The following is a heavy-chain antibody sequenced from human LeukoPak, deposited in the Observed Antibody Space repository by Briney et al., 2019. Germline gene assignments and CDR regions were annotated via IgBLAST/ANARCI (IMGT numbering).Heavy chain of an antibody. CDR3: ASPGSSSSWYGGWFDP. D-gene: IGHD6-13*01. V-gene: IGHV4-34*01. Sequence: PSETLSLTCDVYGGSLSGYYWSWLRQPPGQGVEWVGEINHSGSTNYNPSLKSRVTISVDTYKNQFSLKLSSVPAADTAVYYCASPGSSSSWYGGWFDPWGQGTLVTVSS. CDR2: INHSGST. J-gene: IGHJ5*02. CDR1: GGSLSGYY.